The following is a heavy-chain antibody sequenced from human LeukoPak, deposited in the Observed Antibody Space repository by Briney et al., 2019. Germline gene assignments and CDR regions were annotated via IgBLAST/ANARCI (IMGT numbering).Heavy chain of an antibody. D-gene: IGHD1-26*01. CDR1: GFTFSSYS. J-gene: IGHJ4*02. CDR2: ISSSSSYI. Sequence: GGSLRLSCAASGFTFSSYSMNWVRQAPGKGLEWVSPISSSSSYIYYADSVKGRFTISRDNAKSSLYLQMNSLRAEDTAVYYCARHYSGSYSPFDYWGQGTLVTVSS. CDR3: ARHYSGSYSPFDY. V-gene: IGHV3-21*01.